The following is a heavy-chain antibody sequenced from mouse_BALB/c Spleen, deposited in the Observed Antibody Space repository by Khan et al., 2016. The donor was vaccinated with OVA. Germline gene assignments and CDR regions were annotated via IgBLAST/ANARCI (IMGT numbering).Heavy chain of an antibody. J-gene: IGHJ4*01. CDR1: GFTFTKYG. CDR2: INTYTGEP. CDR3: ARVRYNGTMDC. Sequence: QIQLVQSGPELKKPGETVQISCKASGFTFTKYGMNGVKQAPGKGLKWMGWINTYTGEPTFADDFKGRFAFSLETSASTAYLQINSLKNEDAATYFCARVRYNGTMDCWGQGTSVTVSS. D-gene: IGHD2-14*01. V-gene: IGHV9-3-1*01.